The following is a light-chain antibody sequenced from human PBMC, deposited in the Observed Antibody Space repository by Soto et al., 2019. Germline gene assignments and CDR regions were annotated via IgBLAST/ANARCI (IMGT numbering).Light chain of an antibody. CDR3: CSYAGSDTGV. CDR1: SSDVGGYNY. J-gene: IGLJ1*01. CDR2: DVS. V-gene: IGLV2-11*01. Sequence: QSALTQPRSVSGSPGQSVTISCTGTSSDVGGYNYFSWYQQHPGKAPKLMIYDVSKRPSGVPDRFSGSKSGNTASLTISGLQAEDEADYYCCSYAGSDTGVFGTGTKVTVL.